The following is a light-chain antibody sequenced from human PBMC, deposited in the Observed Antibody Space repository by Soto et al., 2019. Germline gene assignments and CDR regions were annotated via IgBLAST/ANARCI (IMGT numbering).Light chain of an antibody. CDR2: DVS. CDR3: CSYAGSYTHYV. J-gene: IGLJ1*01. CDR1: SSDVGGYNY. Sequence: QSALTQPRSVSGSPGQSITLSCTGTSSDVGGYNYVSWYRQHPGKAPKLMIYDVSKRPSGVPDRFSGSKSGNTASLTISGLQAEDEDDYYCCSYAGSYTHYVFGTGTKVTVL. V-gene: IGLV2-11*01.